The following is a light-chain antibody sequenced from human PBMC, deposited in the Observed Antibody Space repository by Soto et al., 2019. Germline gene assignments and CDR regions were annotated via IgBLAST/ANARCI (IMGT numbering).Light chain of an antibody. V-gene: IGKV1-5*01. CDR1: QSISVW. CDR3: QQYNSYSCT. J-gene: IGKJ1*01. CDR2: DAS. Sequence: DIQMTQSPSTLSASVGERVTITCRASQSISVWMAWYQQKPGRAPKLLIYDASNLESGVPSRVSGSGSGTEFTLAISSLQPDDFATYYCQQYNSYSCTFGQGTKVAIK.